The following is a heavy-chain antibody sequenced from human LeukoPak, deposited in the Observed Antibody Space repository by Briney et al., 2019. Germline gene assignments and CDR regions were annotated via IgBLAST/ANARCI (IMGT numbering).Heavy chain of an antibody. Sequence: SETLSLTCTVSGGSISSGSNYWSWIRQPAGKGLEWIVRIYTSGSTNYNPSPKSRVTISVDTSKNQFSLKLSSVTAADTAVYYCASWGYYYYYMDVWGKGTTVTVSS. CDR2: IYTSGST. J-gene: IGHJ6*03. V-gene: IGHV4-61*02. D-gene: IGHD3-16*01. CDR1: GGSISSGSNY. CDR3: ASWGYYYYYMDV.